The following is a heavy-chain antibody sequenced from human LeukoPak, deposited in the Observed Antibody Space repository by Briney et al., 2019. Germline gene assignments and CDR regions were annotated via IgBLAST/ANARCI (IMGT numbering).Heavy chain of an antibody. Sequence: GSLRLSCAASGFTFSSYWMHRVRQAPGKGLVWVSRINTDGTTTTYADSVKGRFTISRDNAKNTLYLQMSSLRGDDTAVYYCARDSYYDSGSYNWFDPWGQGTLVTVSS. CDR2: INTDGTTT. CDR3: ARDSYYDSGSYNWFDP. V-gene: IGHV3-74*01. CDR1: GFTFSSYW. D-gene: IGHD3-10*01. J-gene: IGHJ5*02.